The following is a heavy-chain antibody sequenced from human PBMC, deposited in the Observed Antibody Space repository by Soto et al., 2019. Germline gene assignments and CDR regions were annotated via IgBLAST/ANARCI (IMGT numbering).Heavy chain of an antibody. D-gene: IGHD6-13*01. Sequence: PSQTLSLTCAISGDSVSNNRAAWNWIRQSPSRGLEWLGRTYYWSQWSNDYAVSVKSRITINPDTSKNQFSLQLNSVTPEDTAVYYCARERSSIAAARDRFAPWGQGTLVTVSS. CDR2: TYYWSQWSN. CDR3: ARERSSIAAARDRFAP. V-gene: IGHV6-1*01. CDR1: GDSVSNNRAA. J-gene: IGHJ5*02.